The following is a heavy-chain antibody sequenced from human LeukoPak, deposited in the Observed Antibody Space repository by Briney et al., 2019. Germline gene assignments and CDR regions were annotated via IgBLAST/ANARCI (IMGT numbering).Heavy chain of an antibody. Sequence: GGSLRLSCAASGFTFSDYYMSWIRQAPGKGLEWVSYISSSSSYTTYADSVKGRFTISRDNAKNSLYLQMNSLRAEDTAVYYCAREYCSSTSCYGATDYWGQGTLVTVSS. CDR2: ISSSSSYT. CDR1: GFTFSDYY. CDR3: AREYCSSTSCYGATDY. V-gene: IGHV3-11*06. D-gene: IGHD2-2*01. J-gene: IGHJ4*02.